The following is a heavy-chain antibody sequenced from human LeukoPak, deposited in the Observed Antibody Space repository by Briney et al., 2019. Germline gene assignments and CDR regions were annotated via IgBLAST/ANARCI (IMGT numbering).Heavy chain of an antibody. CDR3: AKDSGYGIAAAAPDY. V-gene: IGHV3-9*01. CDR1: GFTFDDYA. J-gene: IGHJ4*02. CDR2: ISWNSGSI. Sequence: GRSLRLSCAASGFTFDDYAMHWVRQAPGKGLEWVSGISWNSGSIGYADSVKGRFTISRDNAKNSLYLQMNSLRAEDTALYYCAKDSGYGIAAAAPDYWGQGTLDTVSS. D-gene: IGHD6-13*01.